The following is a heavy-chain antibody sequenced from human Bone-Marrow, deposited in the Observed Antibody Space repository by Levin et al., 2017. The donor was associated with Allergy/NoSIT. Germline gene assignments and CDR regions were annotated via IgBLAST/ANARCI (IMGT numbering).Heavy chain of an antibody. Sequence: GESLKISCKASGYTFTSYDINWVRQATGQGLEWMGWMNPNSGNTGYAQKFQGRVTMTRNTSISTAYMELSSLRSEDTAVYYCALLYYDFWSGYLDPFDYWGQGTLVTVSS. CDR1: GYTFTSYD. D-gene: IGHD3-3*01. CDR3: ALLYYDFWSGYLDPFDY. V-gene: IGHV1-8*01. J-gene: IGHJ4*02. CDR2: MNPNSGNT.